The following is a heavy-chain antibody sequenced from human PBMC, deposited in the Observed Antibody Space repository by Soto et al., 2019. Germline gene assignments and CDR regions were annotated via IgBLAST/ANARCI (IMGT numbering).Heavy chain of an antibody. CDR1: GGSISSGGYY. D-gene: IGHD3-3*02. Sequence: SETLSLTCTVSGGSISSGGYYWTWIRQHPGKGLEWIAYIYHSGYTFYNPSLKSRVTMSVDTSKNQFSLKLRSVTAADTAVYYCATLAMAGDTVYYFNGLDVWCQGTTVTVSS. J-gene: IGHJ6*02. V-gene: IGHV4-31*03. CDR2: IYHSGYT. CDR3: ATLAMAGDTVYYFNGLDV.